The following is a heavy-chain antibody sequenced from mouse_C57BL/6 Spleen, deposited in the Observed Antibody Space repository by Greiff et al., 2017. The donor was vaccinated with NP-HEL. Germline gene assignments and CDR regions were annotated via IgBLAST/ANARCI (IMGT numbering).Heavy chain of an antibody. CDR3: ARLTGTNDYAMDY. CDR1: GYTFTNYW. V-gene: IGHV1-63*01. CDR2: IYPGGGYT. Sequence: QVQLQQSGAELVRPGTSVKMSCKASGYTFTNYWIGWAKQRPGHGLEWIGDIYPGGGYTNYNEKFKGKATLTADKSSSTAYMQFSSLTSEDSAIYYCARLTGTNDYAMDYWGQGTSVTVSS. D-gene: IGHD4-1*01. J-gene: IGHJ4*01.